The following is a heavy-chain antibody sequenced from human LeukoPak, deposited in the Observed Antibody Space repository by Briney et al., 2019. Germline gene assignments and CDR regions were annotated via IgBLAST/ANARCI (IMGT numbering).Heavy chain of an antibody. CDR3: ARGFRKPRPLQGPSVTTPYYFDY. J-gene: IGHJ4*02. CDR1: GGSFSGYY. Sequence: SETLSLTCAVYGGSFSGYYWSWIRQPPGKGLEWIGEINHSGSTNYNPSLKSRVTISVDTSKNQFSLKLSSVTAADTAVYYCARGFRKPRPLQGPSVTTPYYFDYWGQGTLVTVSS. V-gene: IGHV4-34*01. CDR2: INHSGST. D-gene: IGHD4-17*01.